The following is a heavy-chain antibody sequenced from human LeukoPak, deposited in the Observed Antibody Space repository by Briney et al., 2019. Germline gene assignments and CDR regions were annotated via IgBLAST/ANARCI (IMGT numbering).Heavy chain of an antibody. CDR1: GGSISSGGYY. CDR2: IYYSGST. Sequence: PSQTLSLTCTVSGGSISSGGYYWSWIRQHPGKGLEWIGYIYYSGSTYYNPSLKSRVTISVDTSKNQFCLKLSSVTAADTAVYYCARAGFYYDSSGYSKLNWFDPWGQGTLVTVSS. J-gene: IGHJ5*02. V-gene: IGHV4-31*03. CDR3: ARAGFYYDSSGYSKLNWFDP. D-gene: IGHD3-22*01.